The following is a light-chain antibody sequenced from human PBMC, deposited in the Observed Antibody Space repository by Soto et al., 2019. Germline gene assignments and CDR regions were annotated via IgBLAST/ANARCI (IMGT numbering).Light chain of an antibody. CDR1: QSISRR. Sequence: DIQMIQSPSTLSASVGDRVTITCRASQSISRRLAWYQQKPGKAPKFLIYDVSSLESGVPSRFSGSGSGTQFTLTISSLQPDDFATDYCQRYSSYSWTLGQGNKVEIK. V-gene: IGKV1-5*01. CDR3: QRYSSYSWT. J-gene: IGKJ1*01. CDR2: DVS.